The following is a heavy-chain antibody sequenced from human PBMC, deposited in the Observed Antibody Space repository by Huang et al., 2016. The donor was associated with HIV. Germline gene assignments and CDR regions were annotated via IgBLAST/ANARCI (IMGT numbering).Heavy chain of an antibody. J-gene: IGHJ6*02. CDR3: ARDGTVTTNYYYYGMDV. D-gene: IGHD4-17*01. CDR2: ISGDNGSI. CDR1: GFTFSHYN. V-gene: IGHV3-21*01. Sequence: EVQLVESGGGLVKPGGSLRLSCAASGFTFSHYNMNWVRRAPGKGRDGVLSISGDNGSIHDADSVKGRFTSSRDNAKHSLYLQMNSLSAEDTAVYYCARDGTVTTNYYYYGMDVWGQGTTVTVSS.